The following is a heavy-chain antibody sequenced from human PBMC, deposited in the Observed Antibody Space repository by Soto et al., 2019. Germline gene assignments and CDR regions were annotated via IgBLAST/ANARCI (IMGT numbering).Heavy chain of an antibody. V-gene: IGHV3-23*01. Sequence: GVLRLSCETSGFTFSTYAMSWVRQAPGKGLEWVSAISGSGDSTYYADSVKGRFTISRDNFINTLYLQMTSLRSEDTAVYYCAHPRGYGVFDAYDMWGQGAMVTVSS. CDR3: AHPRGYGVFDAYDM. D-gene: IGHD4-17*01. CDR2: ISGSGDST. CDR1: GFTFSTYA. J-gene: IGHJ3*02.